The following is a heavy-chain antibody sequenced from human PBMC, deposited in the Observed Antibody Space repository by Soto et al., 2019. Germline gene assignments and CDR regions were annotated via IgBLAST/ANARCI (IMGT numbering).Heavy chain of an antibody. V-gene: IGHV4-31*03. J-gene: IGHJ4*02. CDR3: ARGIPVSGSFDY. CDR2: IYTTGST. Sequence: SETLSLTCTVSGDSIGRVGYYWTWILQHPGKGLEWIAYIYTTGSTYYNPSLKSRVGISVDTSKNQFSLKLSSVTAADTAVYYCARGIPVSGSFDYWGQGTLVTVPQ. CDR1: GDSIGRVGYY. D-gene: IGHD6-19*01.